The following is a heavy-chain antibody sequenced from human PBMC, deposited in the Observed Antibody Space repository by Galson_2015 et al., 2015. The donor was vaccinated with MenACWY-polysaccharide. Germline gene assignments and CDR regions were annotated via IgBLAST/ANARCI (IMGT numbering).Heavy chain of an antibody. CDR1: GYSFSTFW. CDR2: IYPGDSDI. Sequence: QSGAEVKKPGESLKISCKGSGYSFSTFWIGWVRQMPGKGLEWMGIIYPGDSDIRYSPSFQGQVIISADKSTNTAYLQWSSLKASDTAMYYCTRHRAADGTIDAFEIWGQGTMVTVSS. V-gene: IGHV5-51*01. D-gene: IGHD1-1*01. J-gene: IGHJ3*02. CDR3: TRHRAADGTIDAFEI.